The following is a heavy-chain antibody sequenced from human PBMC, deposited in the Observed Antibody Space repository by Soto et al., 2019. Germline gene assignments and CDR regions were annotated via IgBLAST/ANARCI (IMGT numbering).Heavy chain of an antibody. CDR1: GFTFSSYL. CDR3: SRPRCRGMDV. Sequence: EVQMVECGGGLVQPGGSLRLSYAASGFTFSSYLMTWVSQAPGKGLEWVAIIKPDGSEKYCEDSVKGRFTISRDNAKTSLYLQMNSLRAEDTAVYYCSRPRCRGMDVWRQGTTVTVSS. J-gene: IGHJ6*02. D-gene: IGHD2-8*01. V-gene: IGHV3-7*05. CDR2: IKPDGSEK.